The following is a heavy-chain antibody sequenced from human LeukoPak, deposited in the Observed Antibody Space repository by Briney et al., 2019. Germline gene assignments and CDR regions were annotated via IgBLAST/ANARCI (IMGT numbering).Heavy chain of an antibody. D-gene: IGHD3-22*01. CDR1: GFTFNNYA. V-gene: IGHV3-23*01. Sequence: GGSLRLSCVASGFTFNNYAMSWVRQAPGKGLEWVSAITGSGGSTYYGDSVKGRVTLSRDNSRNTLYLQLNSLRAEDTAVYYCAKDLYDSSGYGSYGYYFDYWGQGTLVTVSS. CDR2: ITGSGGST. CDR3: AKDLYDSSGYGSYGYYFDY. J-gene: IGHJ4*02.